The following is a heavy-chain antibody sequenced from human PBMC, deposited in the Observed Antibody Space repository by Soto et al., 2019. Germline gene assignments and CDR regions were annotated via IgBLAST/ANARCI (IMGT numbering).Heavy chain of an antibody. CDR2: FDPEDGET. Sequence: QVQLVQSGAEVKKPGASVKVSCKVSGYTLTELSMHWVRQAPGKGLEWMGGFDPEDGETIYAQKFQGRVTMTEDTSTATAYTELSSLRSEDTAVYYCATPSRSRPAPSTNWFDPWGQGTLVTVSS. D-gene: IGHD1-1*01. J-gene: IGHJ5*02. CDR1: GYTLTELS. CDR3: ATPSRSRPAPSTNWFDP. V-gene: IGHV1-24*01.